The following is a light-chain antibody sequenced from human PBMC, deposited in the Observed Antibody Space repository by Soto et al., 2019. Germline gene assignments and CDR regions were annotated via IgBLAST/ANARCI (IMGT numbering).Light chain of an antibody. CDR2: RTS. J-gene: IGKJ1*01. CDR1: QSVSIS. V-gene: IGKV3-20*01. CDR3: QQYGSSLWT. Sequence: EIVLAQSPATLSLSPGERATLSFRASQSVSISLAWYQQKPGQAPRLLIYRTSNRATGIPDRFSGSGSGTDFTLTISRLEPEDFAVYYCQQYGSSLWTFGQGTKVDI.